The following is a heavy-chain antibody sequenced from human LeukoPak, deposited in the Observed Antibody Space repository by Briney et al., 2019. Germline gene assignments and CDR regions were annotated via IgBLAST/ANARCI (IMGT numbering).Heavy chain of an antibody. CDR2: IYWDDDK. V-gene: IGHV2-5*02. CDR3: AHRSYDILTGYYRGIY. D-gene: IGHD3-9*01. Sequence: SGPTLVNPTQTLTLTGTFAGFSLGTLGGGVGWIPHPLVVALETHALIYWDDDKRYSPSLKSRLTITKDTSKNQVVLTMTNMDPVDTATYYCAHRSYDILTGYYRGIYWGQGTLVTVSS. J-gene: IGHJ4*02. CDR1: GFSLGTLGGG.